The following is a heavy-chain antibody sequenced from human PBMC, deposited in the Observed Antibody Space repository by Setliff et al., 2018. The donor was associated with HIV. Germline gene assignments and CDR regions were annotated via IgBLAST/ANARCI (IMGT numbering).Heavy chain of an antibody. D-gene: IGHD6-19*01. V-gene: IGHV3-73*01. Sequence: PGESLKISCAASGFTFSGAEIHWVRQASGKGLEWVGRIRSKADKYATDYGASAKGRFIISRDDSKKTAYLQMSSLRAEDTAMYYCLLPCTSGWHNWADPWGQGGLVTVSS. CDR1: GFTFSGAE. J-gene: IGHJ5*02. CDR3: LLPCTSGWHNWADP. CDR2: IRSKADKYAT.